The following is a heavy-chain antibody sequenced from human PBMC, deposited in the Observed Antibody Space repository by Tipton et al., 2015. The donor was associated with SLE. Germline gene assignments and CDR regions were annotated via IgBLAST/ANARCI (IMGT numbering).Heavy chain of an antibody. V-gene: IGHV4-34*01. Sequence: TLSLTCTVYGGSFSGYYWTWIRQPPGKGLEWIGEINHSGSTNYNPSLKSRVTISVDTSKNHFSLELSSVTAADTAVYYCASINYYSSGYLKGLNYWGQGTLVTVSS. CDR3: ASINYYSSGYLKGLNY. J-gene: IGHJ4*02. CDR1: GGSFSGYY. D-gene: IGHD3-22*01. CDR2: INHSGST.